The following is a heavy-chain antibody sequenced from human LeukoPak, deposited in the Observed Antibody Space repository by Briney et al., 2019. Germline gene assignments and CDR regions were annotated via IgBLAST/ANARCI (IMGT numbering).Heavy chain of an antibody. Sequence: SETLSLTCTVSGGSISSYYWSWIRQPPGKGLEWIAYISYSGSTNYNPSPRSRVTISLDTSKNHFSLKLSSVTAADTAVYYCARQNSGYDLGPLAYWGQGILVTVSS. V-gene: IGHV4-59*08. CDR3: ARQNSGYDLGPLAY. CDR1: GGSISSYY. J-gene: IGHJ4*02. D-gene: IGHD5-12*01. CDR2: ISYSGST.